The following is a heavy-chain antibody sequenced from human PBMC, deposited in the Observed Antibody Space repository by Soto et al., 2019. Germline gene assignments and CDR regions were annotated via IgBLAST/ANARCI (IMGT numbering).Heavy chain of an antibody. CDR3: ARSQGDGYSIDHYYYYGMDV. CDR1: GFTFSSYG. J-gene: IGHJ6*02. CDR2: IWYDGSNK. V-gene: IGHV3-33*01. D-gene: IGHD2-15*01. Sequence: AVGSLRLSCAASGFTFSSYGMHWVRQAPGKGLEWVAVIWYDGSNKYYADSVKGRFTISRDNSKNTLYLQMNSLRAEDTAVYYCARSQGDGYSIDHYYYYGMDVWGQGTTVTVSS.